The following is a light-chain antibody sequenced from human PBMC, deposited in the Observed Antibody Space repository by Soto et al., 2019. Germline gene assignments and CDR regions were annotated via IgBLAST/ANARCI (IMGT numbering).Light chain of an antibody. Sequence: QSVLTQPRSGSGSPGQSVTISCTGNSSDVGGYNYVSWYQQHPGKAPKLMIYDVSKRPSGVPDRFSGFKSGNTASLTISGLQAEDEADYSCCSHAGTYIYVFGTGTKVTVL. V-gene: IGLV2-11*01. CDR3: CSHAGTYIYV. J-gene: IGLJ1*01. CDR2: DVS. CDR1: SSDVGGYNY.